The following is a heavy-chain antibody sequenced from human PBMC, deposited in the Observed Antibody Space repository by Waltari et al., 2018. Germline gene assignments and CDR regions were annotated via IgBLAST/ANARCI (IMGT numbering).Heavy chain of an antibody. CDR3: ARGVTIFGVAIDY. J-gene: IGHJ4*02. D-gene: IGHD3-3*01. V-gene: IGHV4-30-4*01. CDR2: IYYSGST. CDR1: GGSIRSGAYY. Sequence: QVQLQESGPGLVKPSQTLSLPCIVPGGSIRSGAYYWNWIRQPPGKGLEWIGYIYYSGSTYYNPSLKSRITLSVDTSKNQFSLKLNSVTAADTAVYYCARGVTIFGVAIDYWGQGTLVTVSS.